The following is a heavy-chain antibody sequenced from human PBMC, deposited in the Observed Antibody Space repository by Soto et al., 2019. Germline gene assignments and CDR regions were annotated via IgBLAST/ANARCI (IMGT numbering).Heavy chain of an antibody. J-gene: IGHJ4*02. CDR2: ISAYNGNT. V-gene: IGHV1-18*01. CDR1: GGTFSSYT. CDR3: ARVQSGFDY. D-gene: IGHD1-1*01. Sequence: GASVKVSCKASGGTFSSYTINWVRQAPGQGLEWMGWISAYNGNTHYAQKLQGRVTMTTDTSTSTAYMELRSLRSDDTAVYYCARVQSGFDYWGQGTPVTVSS.